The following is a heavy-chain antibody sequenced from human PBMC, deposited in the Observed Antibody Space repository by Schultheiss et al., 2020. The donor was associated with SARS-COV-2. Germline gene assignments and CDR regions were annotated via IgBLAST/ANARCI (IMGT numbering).Heavy chain of an antibody. CDR1: GFTFSNYW. V-gene: IGHV3-23*01. D-gene: IGHD1-14*01. CDR3: AKENNTGALFDY. CDR2: ISGNGGST. J-gene: IGHJ4*02. Sequence: GGSLRLSCAASGFTFSNYWMNWVRQAPGKGLEWVSAISGNGGSTYCADSVKGRFTVSRDNSKNTLYLQMNSLRAEDTALYYCAKENNTGALFDYWGQGTLVTVSS.